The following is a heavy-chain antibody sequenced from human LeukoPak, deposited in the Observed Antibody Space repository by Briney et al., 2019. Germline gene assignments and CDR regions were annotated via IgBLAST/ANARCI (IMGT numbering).Heavy chain of an antibody. J-gene: IGHJ4*02. Sequence: GGSLRLSCAASGFTFSSYSMNWVRQAPGKGLEWVSSISSSSSYIYYADSVKGRSTISRDNAKNSQYLQMNCLRAEDTAVYYCARDIPFDNYGDCTGSDYWGQGTLVTVSS. V-gene: IGHV3-21*01. CDR3: ARDIPFDNYGDCTGSDY. D-gene: IGHD4-17*01. CDR1: GFTFSSYS. CDR2: ISSSSSYI.